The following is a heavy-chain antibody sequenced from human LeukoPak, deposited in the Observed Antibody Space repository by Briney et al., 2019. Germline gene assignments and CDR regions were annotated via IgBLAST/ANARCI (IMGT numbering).Heavy chain of an antibody. J-gene: IGHJ4*02. CDR3: TRDITLTRGGRSDY. CDR1: GFTFSSYW. Sequence: GSLRLSCAASGFTFSSYWMYWVRQAPGKGLVWVSRINSDGKTTNYVDSVKGRFTISRDNAKNTLYLQMNSLRAEDTAVYYCTRDITLTRGGRSDYWGQGTLVTVSA. CDR2: INSDGKTT. D-gene: IGHD3-10*01. V-gene: IGHV3-74*01.